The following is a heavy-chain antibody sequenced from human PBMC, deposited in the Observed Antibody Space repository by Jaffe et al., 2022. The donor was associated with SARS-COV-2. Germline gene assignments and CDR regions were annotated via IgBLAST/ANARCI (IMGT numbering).Heavy chain of an antibody. D-gene: IGHD4-17*01. CDR2: IKQDGSEK. CDR3: ARKWVYGDNYYYGMDV. V-gene: IGHV3-7*01. Sequence: EVQLVESGGGLVQPGGSLRLSCAASEFTFSNYWMSWVRQAPGKGLEWVANIKQDGSEKYYVDSVKGRFTISRDNAKNSLYLQMSSLRAEDTAVYYCARKWVYGDNYYYGMDVWGQGTTVTVSS. CDR1: EFTFSNYW. J-gene: IGHJ6*02.